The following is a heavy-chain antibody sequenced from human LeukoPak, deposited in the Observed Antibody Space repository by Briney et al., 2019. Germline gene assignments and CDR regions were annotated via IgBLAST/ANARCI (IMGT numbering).Heavy chain of an antibody. CDR2: FDPEDGER. D-gene: IGHD6-19*01. CDR3: ATDQWDSSGWYNGNWFDP. V-gene: IGHV1-24*01. J-gene: IGHJ5*02. Sequence: ASVKVSCKVAGYTLTELSMNWGRQAPGKGREWLGGFDPEDGERIYAQKFQGRGTLTAYTATDTASMELSSLRSEDTPVYYCATDQWDSSGWYNGNWFDPWGQGTLVTVSS. CDR1: GYTLTELS.